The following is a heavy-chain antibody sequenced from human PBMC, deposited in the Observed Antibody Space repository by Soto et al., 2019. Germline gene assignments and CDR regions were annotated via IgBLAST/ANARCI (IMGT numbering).Heavy chain of an antibody. V-gene: IGHV4-59*08. J-gene: IGHJ4*02. D-gene: IGHD1-26*01. Sequence: QVQLQESGPGLVRPSETLSLTCTVSGGSISSYYWSWIRQPPGKGLEWIGYMYYSGSTNYNPSLKSRVTISVETSNHQFSLKLSSVTAADTAMYYCARLGSGSFRDWGQGTLVTVSS. CDR3: ARLGSGSFRD. CDR2: MYYSGST. CDR1: GGSISSYY.